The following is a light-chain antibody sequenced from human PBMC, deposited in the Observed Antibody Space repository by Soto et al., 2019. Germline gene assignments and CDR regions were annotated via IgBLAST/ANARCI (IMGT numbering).Light chain of an antibody. CDR3: QQYGQWPIT. Sequence: EIVMAQSPAPLSVSPRERATLSCRASQSVNSNYLAWYQQKPGQAPRLLIYGISKRATDIPDRFSGSGSGTEFTLTISSLQPEDFVTYYCQQYGQWPITFGQGTRPENK. CDR1: QSVNSN. V-gene: IGKV3D-15*01. J-gene: IGKJ5*01. CDR2: GIS.